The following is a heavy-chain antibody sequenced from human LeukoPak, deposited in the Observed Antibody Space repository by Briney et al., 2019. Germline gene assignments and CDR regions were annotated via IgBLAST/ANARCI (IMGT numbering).Heavy chain of an antibody. V-gene: IGHV3-23*01. Sequence: GGSLRLSCAASGFTVSSNYMSWVRQAPGKGLERVSSISGSGGGTYYADSVKGRFTISRDNSRNMLYLQMNSLRAEDTAVYYCAKDLHEYYFDYWGQGSLVTVSS. J-gene: IGHJ4*02. CDR1: GFTVSSNY. CDR3: AKDLHEYYFDY. CDR2: ISGSGGGT.